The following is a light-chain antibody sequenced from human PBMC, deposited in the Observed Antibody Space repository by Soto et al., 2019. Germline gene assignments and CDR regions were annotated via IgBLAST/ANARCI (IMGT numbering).Light chain of an antibody. CDR2: DVT. J-gene: IGLJ1*01. Sequence: QSALTQPASVSGSPGQSITLSCTGTSSDVGGYNYVSWYQQHPGKAPTLMIYDVTNRPSGVSDRFSGSKSGNTASLTISGLQAEDEADYYCCSYTSSSTYVFGTGTKLTVL. CDR3: CSYTSSSTYV. V-gene: IGLV2-14*03. CDR1: SSDVGGYNY.